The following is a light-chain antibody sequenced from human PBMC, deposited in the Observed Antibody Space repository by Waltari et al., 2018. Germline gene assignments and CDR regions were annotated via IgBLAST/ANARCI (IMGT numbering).Light chain of an antibody. V-gene: IGKV3-15*01. CDR3: QQHNNWPYT. J-gene: IGKJ2*01. CDR1: QSVSSN. CDR2: GAS. Sequence: EIVMTQSPATLSVSPGERATLSCRASQSVSSNLAWYPQKPGQAPRLLIYGASTRATGIPARFSGSGSGTEFTLTISSLQSEDFAVYYCQQHNNWPYTFGQGTKLEIK.